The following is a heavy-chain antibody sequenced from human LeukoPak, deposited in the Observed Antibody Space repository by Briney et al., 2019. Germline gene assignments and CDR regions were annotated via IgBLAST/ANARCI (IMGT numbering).Heavy chain of an antibody. Sequence: GRSLRLSCAASGFTFSSYGMRWVRQAPGKGLEWVTVISYDGRNIYYADSVKGRFTISRDNSKNTLYLQMNSLRAEDTAVYYCAKAFGYCSGGSCYYYYYGMDVWGKGTTVTVSS. CDR3: AKAFGYCSGGSCYYYYYGMDV. V-gene: IGHV3-30*18. CDR1: GFTFSSYG. J-gene: IGHJ6*04. CDR2: ISYDGRNI. D-gene: IGHD2-15*01.